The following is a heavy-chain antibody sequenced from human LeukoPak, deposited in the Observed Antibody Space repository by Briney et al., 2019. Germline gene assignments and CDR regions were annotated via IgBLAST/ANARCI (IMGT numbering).Heavy chain of an antibody. V-gene: IGHV1-2*02. D-gene: IGHD6-19*01. Sequence: ASMKVSCKASGYTFTGYYIHWVRQAPGQGLEWMGWINPNSGGTNYAQKFQGRVTMTRDTSIGTAYMELSRLTSDDTAVYYCARGGAIAVAGTRFDPWGQGTLVTVSS. CDR2: INPNSGGT. CDR3: ARGGAIAVAGTRFDP. J-gene: IGHJ5*02. CDR1: GYTFTGYY.